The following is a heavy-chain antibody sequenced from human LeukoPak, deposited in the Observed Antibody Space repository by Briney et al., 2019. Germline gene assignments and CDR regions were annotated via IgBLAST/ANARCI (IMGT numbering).Heavy chain of an antibody. CDR1: GYTFTSYG. Sequence: ASVKVSCEASGYTFTSYGISWVRQAPGQGLEWMGWISAYNGNTNYAQKLQGRVTMTTDTSTSTAYMELRSLRSDDTAVYYCARDIVVVPAAISLDYWGQGTLVTVSS. CDR2: ISAYNGNT. CDR3: ARDIVVVPAAISLDY. V-gene: IGHV1-18*01. J-gene: IGHJ4*02. D-gene: IGHD2-2*02.